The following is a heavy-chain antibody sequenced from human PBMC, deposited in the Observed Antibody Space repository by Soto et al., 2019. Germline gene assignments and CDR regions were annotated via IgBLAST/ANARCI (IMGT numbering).Heavy chain of an antibody. Sequence: GGSLRLSCAASGFTFSSYGMHWVRQAPGKGLEWVAVISYDGSNKYYADSVKGRFTISRDNSKNTLYLQMNSLRAEDTAVYYCAKDHPQIAVAGTGTRKTDYYYYGMDVWGQGTTVTVSS. CDR3: AKDHPQIAVAGTGTRKTDYYYYGMDV. CDR2: ISYDGSNK. D-gene: IGHD6-19*01. J-gene: IGHJ6*02. V-gene: IGHV3-30*18. CDR1: GFTFSSYG.